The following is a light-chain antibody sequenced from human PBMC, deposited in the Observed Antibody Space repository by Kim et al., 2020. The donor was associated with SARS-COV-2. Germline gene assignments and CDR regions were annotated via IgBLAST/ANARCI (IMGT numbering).Light chain of an antibody. Sequence: DIVMTQSPDSLAVSLGERATINCKSSQSVLYSSSNNNYLAWYQQKPGQPPKLLIYWASTRESGVPDRFSGSGSGTDFTLTISSLQAEDVAVYYCQQYYSTPHTFGQGTKLEI. CDR1: QSVLYSSSNNNY. CDR2: WAS. J-gene: IGKJ2*01. CDR3: QQYYSTPHT. V-gene: IGKV4-1*01.